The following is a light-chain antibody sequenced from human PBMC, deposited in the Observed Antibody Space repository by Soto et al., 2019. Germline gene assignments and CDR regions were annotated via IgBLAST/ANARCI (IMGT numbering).Light chain of an antibody. V-gene: IGLV2-14*01. Sequence: QSVLTQPASVSGSPGQSITISRTGTSSDVGGYKYVSWYQQHPDKAPKLIIYDVTNRPSGISNRFSGSKSGNTASLTISGLQAEDEADYYCSSYTSSSSYVFGTGTKSPS. J-gene: IGLJ1*01. CDR1: SSDVGGYKY. CDR3: SSYTSSSSYV. CDR2: DVT.